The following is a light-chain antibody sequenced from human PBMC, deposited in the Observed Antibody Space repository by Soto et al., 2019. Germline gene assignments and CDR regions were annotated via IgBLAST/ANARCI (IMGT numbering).Light chain of an antibody. Sequence: QAVVTQDPSLTVSPGGTVTLTCASSTGAVTSGYYPNWFQQKPGQAPSALIYSTSNKHSWTPARFSGSLLGGKAALTLSGVQPEDESEYYYLLYYGGERVFGTGTKLTVL. V-gene: IGLV7-43*01. CDR1: TGAVTSGYY. CDR2: STS. CDR3: LLYYGGERV. J-gene: IGLJ1*01.